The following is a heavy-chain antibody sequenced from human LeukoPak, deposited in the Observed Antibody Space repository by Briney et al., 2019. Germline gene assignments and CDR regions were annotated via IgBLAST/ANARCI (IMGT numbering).Heavy chain of an antibody. CDR1: GFTFSNYA. V-gene: IGHV3-23*01. CDR2: ISGSGGTT. J-gene: IGHJ4*02. CDR3: AKVQEMDTILPPFHY. Sequence: GGSLRLSCAASGFTFSNYAMSWVGQAPGNGLEWVSAISGSGGTTFYADSVKGRFTISRDNSKNTLYLQVNSLRAADTAIYYCAKVQEMDTILPPFHYWGQGTLVTVPS. D-gene: IGHD5-24*01.